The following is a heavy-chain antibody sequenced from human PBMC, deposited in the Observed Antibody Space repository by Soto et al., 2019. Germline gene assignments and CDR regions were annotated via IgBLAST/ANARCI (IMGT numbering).Heavy chain of an antibody. Sequence: QITLKESGPPLVKPTQTLTLTCTFSGFSLSTSGVGVGWIRQPPGKALEWLALIYWNDDKRYSPSLKSRLTITKDTSKNQVVLTMTNMDPVDTATYYCAHSPRRTISGLVGYYYYGMDVWGQGTTVTVSS. V-gene: IGHV2-5*01. D-gene: IGHD3-9*01. CDR2: IYWNDDK. CDR3: AHSPRRTISGLVGYYYYGMDV. J-gene: IGHJ6*02. CDR1: GFSLSTSGVG.